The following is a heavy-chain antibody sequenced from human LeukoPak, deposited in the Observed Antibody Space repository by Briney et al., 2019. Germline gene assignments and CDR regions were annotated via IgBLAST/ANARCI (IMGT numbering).Heavy chain of an antibody. CDR3: AHLDYYDSSGYYSNLHNWFDP. Sequence: GPTLVKPTQTLTLTLIFSGVSPSTSGVGVGWIRQPPGKALEWLALIYWNDDKRYSPSLKGRLTITKDTSKNQVVLTMTNMDPVDTATYYCAHLDYYDSSGYYSNLHNWFDPWGQGTLVTVSS. D-gene: IGHD3-22*01. J-gene: IGHJ5*02. CDR2: IYWNDDK. CDR1: GVSPSTSGVG. V-gene: IGHV2-5*01.